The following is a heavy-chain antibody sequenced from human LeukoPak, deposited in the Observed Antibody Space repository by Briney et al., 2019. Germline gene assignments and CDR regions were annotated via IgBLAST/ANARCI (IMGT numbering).Heavy chain of an antibody. CDR1: GGSISSSNW. CDR2: IYHSGST. CDR3: ARDHPDGTGYFDL. D-gene: IGHD1-1*01. J-gene: IGHJ2*01. Sequence: PSGTLSLTCAVSGGSISSSNWWSWVRQPPGKGLEWIGEIYHSGSTYYNPSLKSRVTISVDTSKNQFSLKLSSVTAADTAVYYCARDHPDGTGYFDLWGRGTLVTVSS. V-gene: IGHV4-4*02.